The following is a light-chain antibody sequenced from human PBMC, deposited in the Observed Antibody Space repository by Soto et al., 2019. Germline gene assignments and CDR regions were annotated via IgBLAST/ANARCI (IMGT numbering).Light chain of an antibody. J-gene: IGLJ2*01. Sequence: QSVLTQPPSVSAAPGQKVTISCSGSSSNIGNNYVSWYQHLPGTAPKLVIYDNDKRPSGIRDRFSGSKSGTSATLGITGLQTGDEADYYCGTWDSSLSAVVFGGGTKVTVL. CDR3: GTWDSSLSAVV. CDR2: DND. CDR1: SSNIGNNY. V-gene: IGLV1-51*01.